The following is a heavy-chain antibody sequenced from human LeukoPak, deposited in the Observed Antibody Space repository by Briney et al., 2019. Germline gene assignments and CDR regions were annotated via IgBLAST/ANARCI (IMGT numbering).Heavy chain of an antibody. CDR1: GDSVSSNSAT. J-gene: IGHJ4*02. V-gene: IGHV6-1*01. CDR3: AAIAVAGFYYFDY. Sequence: SQTLSLTCAISGDSVSSNSATWNWIRQSPSRGLEWLGRTYYRSKWYDDYAVSVKSRITINPDTSKNQFSLKLSSVTAADTAVYYCAAIAVAGFYYFDYWGQGTLVTVSS. CDR2: TYYRSKWYD. D-gene: IGHD6-19*01.